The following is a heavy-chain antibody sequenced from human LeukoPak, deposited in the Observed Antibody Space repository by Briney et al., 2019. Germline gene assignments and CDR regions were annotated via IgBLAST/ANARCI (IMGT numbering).Heavy chain of an antibody. D-gene: IGHD3-22*01. Sequence: GASVKVSCKASGYTFTSYAMNWVRQAPGQGLEWMGWINTNTGNPTYAQGFTGRFVFSLDTSVSTAYLQISSLKAEDTAVYYCAREGYPYYYDSSGYYYWGQGTLVTVSS. CDR1: GYTFTSYA. J-gene: IGHJ4*02. V-gene: IGHV7-4-1*02. CDR2: INTNTGNP. CDR3: AREGYPYYYDSSGYYY.